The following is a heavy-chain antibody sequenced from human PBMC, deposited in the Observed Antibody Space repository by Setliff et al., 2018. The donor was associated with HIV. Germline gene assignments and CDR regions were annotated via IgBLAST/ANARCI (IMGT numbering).Heavy chain of an antibody. Sequence: PGGSLRLSCAASGFTFDGYAMHWVRQAPGKGLEWVSVISWNSGSIGYADSVKGRFTISRDNAKNSLYLQMNSLRTEDTALYYCAKGGYSYGYAAELNFDYWGQGTLVTV. CDR3: AKGGYSYGYAAELNFDY. V-gene: IGHV3-9*01. D-gene: IGHD5-18*01. CDR1: GFTFDGYA. J-gene: IGHJ4*02. CDR2: ISWNSGSI.